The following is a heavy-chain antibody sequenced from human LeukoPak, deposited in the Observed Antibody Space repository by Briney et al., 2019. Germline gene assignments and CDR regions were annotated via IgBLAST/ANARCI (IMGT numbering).Heavy chain of an antibody. J-gene: IGHJ4*02. CDR2: ISSSSSSE. CDR1: GFTFSSYS. V-gene: IGHV3-21*01. Sequence: GGSLRLSCAASGFTFSSYSMNWVRQAPGKGLEWVSSISSSSSSEYYAGSVKGRLTISRDNAKNSLYLQMNSLRAEDTAVYYCARDSTYGDFDYWGQGTLVTVSS. CDR3: ARDSTYGDFDY. D-gene: IGHD3-10*01.